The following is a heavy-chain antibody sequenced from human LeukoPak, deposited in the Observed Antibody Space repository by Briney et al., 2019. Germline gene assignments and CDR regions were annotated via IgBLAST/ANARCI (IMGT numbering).Heavy chain of an antibody. CDR2: ISAGGYPT. CDR3: VMTAGPPTDH. Sequence: GGSLRLSCTGSGFTFNDYYMSWVCQAPGKGLEWLSFISAGGYPTYYADSVRGRFTISRDTAKNSLYLQMNSLRVEDTAVYYCVMTAGPPTDHWGQGALVTVSS. CDR1: GFTFNDYY. V-gene: IGHV3-11*04. J-gene: IGHJ4*01.